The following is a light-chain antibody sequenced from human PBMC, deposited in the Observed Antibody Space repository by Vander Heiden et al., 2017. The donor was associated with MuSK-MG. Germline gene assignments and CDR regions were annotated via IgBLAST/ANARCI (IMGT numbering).Light chain of an antibody. J-gene: IGLJ2*01. CDR1: SSNVGGYNY. V-gene: IGLV2-14*03. Sequence: SALTQPPSVSGSPGQSTTISCTGTSSNVGGYNYVAWYQQHPGKAPKLMIYDVSNRPSGVSNRFSGSKSGNTASLTISGLQAEDEADYYCSSYTSSSTLVVFGGGTKLNVL. CDR2: DVS. CDR3: SSYTSSSTLVV.